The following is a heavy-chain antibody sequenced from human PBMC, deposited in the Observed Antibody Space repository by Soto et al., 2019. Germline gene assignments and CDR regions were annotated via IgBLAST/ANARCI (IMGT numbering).Heavy chain of an antibody. V-gene: IGHV1-69*06. Sequence: QVELVQSGAEVKKPGSSVKVSCQASEDTFRNYAISWVRQAPGQGLEWMGGIIPIFGTANYAQKFQGRVTITGDTSANTVYLELSSLRSEDTAVYCCASTMYDSSAYYYWYLGLWGRGTLVTVSS. J-gene: IGHJ2*01. D-gene: IGHD3-22*01. CDR1: EDTFRNYA. CDR2: IIPIFGTA. CDR3: ASTMYDSSAYYYWYLGL.